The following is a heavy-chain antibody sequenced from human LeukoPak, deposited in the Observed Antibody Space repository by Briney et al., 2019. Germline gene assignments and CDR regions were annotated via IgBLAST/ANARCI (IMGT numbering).Heavy chain of an antibody. V-gene: IGHV3-30*02. Sequence: GGSLRLSCAASGFTFSSYGMHWVRQSPGKGLEWVAFIRYDGSNKYYADSVKGRFTISRDNSKNTLYLQMNSLRAEDTAVYYCAKDLVAARSRGYDYWGQGTLVTVSS. CDR2: IRYDGSNK. CDR1: GFTFSSYG. J-gene: IGHJ4*02. CDR3: AKDLVAARSRGYDY. D-gene: IGHD6-6*01.